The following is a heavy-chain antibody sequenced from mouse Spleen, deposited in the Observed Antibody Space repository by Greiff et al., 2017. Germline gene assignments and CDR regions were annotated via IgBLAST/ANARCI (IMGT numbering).Heavy chain of an antibody. CDR3: ARRDYYGSRYYAMDY. D-gene: IGHD1-1*01. Sequence: EVKLMESGGGLVKPGGSLKLSCAASGFTFSDYGMHWVRQAPEKGLEWVAYISSGSSTIYYADTVKGRFTISRDNAKNTLFLQMTSLRSEDTAMYYCARRDYYGSRYYAMDYWGQGTSVTVSS. CDR2: ISSGSSTI. J-gene: IGHJ4*01. V-gene: IGHV5-17*01. CDR1: GFTFSDYG.